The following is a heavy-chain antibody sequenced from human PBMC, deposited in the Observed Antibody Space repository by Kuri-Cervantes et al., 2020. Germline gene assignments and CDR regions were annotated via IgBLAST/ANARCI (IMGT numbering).Heavy chain of an antibody. J-gene: IGHJ3*02. Sequence: GGSLRLSCVASGFNLITYSMSWVRQAPGKGLEWVSYIDSGSYTMYYADSVKGRFTISRDNAKNSLYLQMNGLRAEDTAVYYCARDLGFYDILTSNAFDIWGQGTMVTVSS. CDR1: GFNLITYS. CDR3: ARDLGFYDILTSNAFDI. D-gene: IGHD3-9*01. V-gene: IGHV3-48*04. CDR2: IDSGSYTM.